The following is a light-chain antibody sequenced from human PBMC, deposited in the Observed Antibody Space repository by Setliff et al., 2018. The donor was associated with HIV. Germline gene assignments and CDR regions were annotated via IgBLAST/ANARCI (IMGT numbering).Light chain of an antibody. V-gene: IGLV2-14*01. J-gene: IGLJ1*01. CDR1: SSDVGGYNY. Sequence: QSALTQPASVSGSPGQSITISCTGTSSDVGGYNYVSWYQQHPGKAPKLMIYEVTYRPSGVSNRFSGSKSGNTASLTISGLQAEDEADYYCSSYTSINTRVFGTGTKVTVL. CDR2: EVT. CDR3: SSYTSINTRV.